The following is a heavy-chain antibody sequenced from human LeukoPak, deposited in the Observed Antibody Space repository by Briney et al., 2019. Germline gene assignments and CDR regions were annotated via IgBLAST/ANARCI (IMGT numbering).Heavy chain of an antibody. J-gene: IGHJ6*03. Sequence: ASVKVSCKASGYTFTSYYMHWVRQAPGQGLEWMGIINPSGGSTSYAQKFQGRVTMTRDTSTSTVYMELSSLRSEDTAVYYCARQGGYDSGAYYYYYYMDVWGKGTTVTISS. CDR1: GYTFTSYY. CDR3: ARQGGYDSGAYYYYYYMDV. CDR2: INPSGGST. D-gene: IGHD5-12*01. V-gene: IGHV1-46*01.